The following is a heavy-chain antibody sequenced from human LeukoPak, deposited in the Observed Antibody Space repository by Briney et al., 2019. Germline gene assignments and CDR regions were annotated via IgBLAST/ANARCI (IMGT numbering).Heavy chain of an antibody. Sequence: ASVKVSCKASGHTFTSYYMHWVRQAPGQGLEWRGIINPSGGSTSYAQKFQGRVTMTRDMSTSTVYMELSSLRSEDTAVYYCARASAAAKLYYFDYWGQGTLVTVSS. CDR3: ARASAAAKLYYFDY. CDR1: GHTFTSYY. D-gene: IGHD2-15*01. CDR2: INPSGGST. J-gene: IGHJ4*02. V-gene: IGHV1-46*01.